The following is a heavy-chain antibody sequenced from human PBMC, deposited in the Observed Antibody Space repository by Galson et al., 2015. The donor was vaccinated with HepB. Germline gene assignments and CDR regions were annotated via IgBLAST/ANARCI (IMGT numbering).Heavy chain of an antibody. J-gene: IGHJ4*02. CDR1: GYTFTSYA. CDR3: ARDLREQWHIFDY. D-gene: IGHD6-19*01. V-gene: IGHV1-3*01. Sequence: SVKVSCKASGYTFTSYAMHWVRQAPGQRLEWMGWINAGNGNTKYSQKFQGRVTITRDTSASTAYMELSSLRSEDTAVYYCARDLREQWHIFDYWGQGTLVTVSS. CDR2: INAGNGNT.